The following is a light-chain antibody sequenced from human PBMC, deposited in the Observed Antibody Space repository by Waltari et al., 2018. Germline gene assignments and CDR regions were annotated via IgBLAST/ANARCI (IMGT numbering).Light chain of an antibody. V-gene: IGLV3-19*01. CDR1: SLKKYY. CDR3: NARETSDNPIYV. CDR2: GEN. J-gene: IGLJ1*01. Sequence: SSELTQEPAVSVDLGQQVRITCQGDSLKKYYANWYQQKPGQAPILVIYGENNRPSGIPDRFSGSSAGNTASLTITGAQAEDGADYYCNARETSDNPIYVLGPGTKVRV.